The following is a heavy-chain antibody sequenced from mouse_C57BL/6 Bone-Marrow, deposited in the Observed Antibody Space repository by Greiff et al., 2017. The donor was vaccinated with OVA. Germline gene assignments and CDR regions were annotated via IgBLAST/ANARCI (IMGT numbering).Heavy chain of an antibody. CDR3: ARSVNYYGSSYGFAY. CDR2: IYPGDGDT. V-gene: IGHV1-82*01. J-gene: IGHJ3*01. D-gene: IGHD1-1*01. CDR1: GYAFSSSW. Sequence: QVQLQQSGPELVPPAYSVKISCKASGYAFSSSWMNWVKQRPGKGLEWIGRIYPGDGDTNYNGKFKGKATLTADKSSSTAYMQLSSLTSEDSAVYFCARSVNYYGSSYGFAYWGQGTLVTVSA.